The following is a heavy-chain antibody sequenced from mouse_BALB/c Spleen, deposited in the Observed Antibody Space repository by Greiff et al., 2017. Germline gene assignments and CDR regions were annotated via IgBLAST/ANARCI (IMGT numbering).Heavy chain of an antibody. V-gene: IGHV3-2*02. CDR3: ARLDYYRYDVEAMDY. CDR1: GYSITSDYA. CDR2: ISYSGST. Sequence: EVMLVESGPGLVKPSQSLSLTCTVTGYSITSDYAWNWIRQFPGNKLEWMGYISYSGSTSYNPSLKSRISITRDTSKNQFFLQLNSVTTEDTATYYCARLDYYRYDVEAMDYWGQGTSVTVSS. J-gene: IGHJ4*01. D-gene: IGHD2-14*01.